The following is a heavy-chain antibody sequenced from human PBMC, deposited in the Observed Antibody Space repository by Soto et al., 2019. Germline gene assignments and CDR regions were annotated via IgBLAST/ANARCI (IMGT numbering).Heavy chain of an antibody. D-gene: IGHD2-21*02. V-gene: IGHV4-31*03. J-gene: IGHJ6*02. CDR3: ARTRTDAGYYYYGMDV. CDR2: IYYSGST. CDR1: GGSISSGGYY. Sequence: QVQLQESGPGLVKPSQTLSLTCTVSGGSISSGGYYWSWIRQHPGKGLEWIGYIYYSGSTYYNPSLKRRVTISVDTSKNQFSLKLSSVTAADTAVYYCARTRTDAGYYYYGMDVWGQGTTVTVSS.